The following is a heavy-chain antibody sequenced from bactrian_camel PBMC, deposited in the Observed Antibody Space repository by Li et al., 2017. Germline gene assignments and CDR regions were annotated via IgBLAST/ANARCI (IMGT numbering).Heavy chain of an antibody. J-gene: IGHJ4*01. V-gene: IGHV3S9*01. CDR1: FYIYTTYS. Sequence: VQLVESGGGSVQAGGSLRLSCAGPFYIYTTYSMAWFRQGPGKEREGVASIDADGETSYVDSVKGRFTVSRDNGKNSVYLQMGSLKLEDTAMYYCAADFGPYCSGPYLARRANFEGQGTQVTVS. D-gene: IGHD2*01. CDR2: IDADGET.